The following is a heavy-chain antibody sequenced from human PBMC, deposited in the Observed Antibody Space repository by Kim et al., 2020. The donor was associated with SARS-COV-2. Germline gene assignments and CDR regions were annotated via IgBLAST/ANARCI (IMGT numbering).Heavy chain of an antibody. J-gene: IGHJ4*02. Sequence: GGSLRLSCAASGFTFSSYAMHWVRQAPGKGLEWVAVISYDGSNKYYADSVKGRFTISRDNSKNTLYLQMNSLRAEDTAVYYCAREKGATTLFYYWGQGTLVTVSS. CDR3: AREKGATTLFYY. CDR2: ISYDGSNK. CDR1: GFTFSSYA. D-gene: IGHD5-12*01. V-gene: IGHV3-30*04.